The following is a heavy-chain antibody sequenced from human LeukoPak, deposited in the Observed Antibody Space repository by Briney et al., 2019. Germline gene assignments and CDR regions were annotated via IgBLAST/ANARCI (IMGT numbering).Heavy chain of an antibody. Sequence: SETLSPTCTVSGGSISSSSYYWGWIRQPPGKGLEWIGSIYYSGSTYYNPSLKSRVTISVDTSKNQFSLKLSSVTAADTAVYYCARVRGAAGTQDYWGQGTLVTVSS. CDR1: GGSISSSSYY. V-gene: IGHV4-39*07. CDR3: ARVRGAAGTQDY. CDR2: IYYSGST. D-gene: IGHD6-13*01. J-gene: IGHJ4*02.